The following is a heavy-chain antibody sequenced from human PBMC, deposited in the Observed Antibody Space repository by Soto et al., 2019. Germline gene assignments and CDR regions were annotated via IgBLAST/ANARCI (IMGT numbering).Heavy chain of an antibody. Sequence: VQLVESGGGLFQAGGSTRLSCLASGFTVSRYDMAWVRQAPGKGLEWASIIQTGGATYYTDSAQGRFTISRDNSRNTVYLQMSSLRVEDTGVYSCVRVLYDSGVVDFWGQGSPITVS. CDR2: IQTGGAT. CDR3: VRVLYDSGVVDF. D-gene: IGHD5-12*01. J-gene: IGHJ4*02. V-gene: IGHV3-53*01. CDR1: GFTVSRYD.